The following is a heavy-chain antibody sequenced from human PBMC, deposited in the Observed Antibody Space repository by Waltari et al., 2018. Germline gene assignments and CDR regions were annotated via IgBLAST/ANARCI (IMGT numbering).Heavy chain of an antibody. V-gene: IGHV4-34*01. CDR3: ASRDGYNSPYDAFDI. Sequence: QVQLQQWGAGLLKPSETLSLTCAVYGGSFSGYYWSWIRQPPGKGLEWIGEINHSGSTNYNPSLKSRVTISVDTSKNQFSLKLSSVTAADTAVYYCASRDGYNSPYDAFDIWGQGTMVTVSS. D-gene: IGHD5-12*01. CDR2: INHSGST. CDR1: GGSFSGYY. J-gene: IGHJ3*02.